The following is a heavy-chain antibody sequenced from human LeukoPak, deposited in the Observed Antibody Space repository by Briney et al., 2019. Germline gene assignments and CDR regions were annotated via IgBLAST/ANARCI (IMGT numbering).Heavy chain of an antibody. J-gene: IGHJ5*02. CDR1: GDSISSGSSYY. D-gene: IGHD6-13*01. Sequence: SETLSLTCTVSGDSISSGSSYYWAWIRQPPGKGLEWIGTSYYSGSTYYNPSLKSRVTVSADTSKNQFSLKVSSVTAADTAVYYCARRAIPYSSSWYTGAFDPWGRGTVVTVSS. V-gene: IGHV4-39*01. CDR3: ARRAIPYSSSWYTGAFDP. CDR2: SYYSGST.